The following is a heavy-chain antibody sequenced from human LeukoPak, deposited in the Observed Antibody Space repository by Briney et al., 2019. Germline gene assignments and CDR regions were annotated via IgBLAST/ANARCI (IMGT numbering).Heavy chain of an antibody. CDR3: ARDPSGLPFRRSEYYFDY. J-gene: IGHJ4*02. V-gene: IGHV3-21*01. D-gene: IGHD2-21*02. Sequence: KSGGSLRLSCAASGFTFSSYSMNWVRQAPGKGLEWVSSISSSSSYIYYADSVEGRFTISRDNAKNSLYLQMNSLRAEDTAVYYCARDPSGLPFRRSEYYFDYWGQGTLVTLSS. CDR1: GFTFSSYS. CDR2: ISSSSSYI.